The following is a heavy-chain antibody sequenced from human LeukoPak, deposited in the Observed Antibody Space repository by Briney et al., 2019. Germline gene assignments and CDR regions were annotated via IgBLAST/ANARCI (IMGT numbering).Heavy chain of an antibody. CDR1: GGTFSSYA. CDR2: IIPIFGTA. J-gene: IGHJ4*02. D-gene: IGHD6-19*01. CDR3: ARAERYSSGWYPHY. V-gene: IGHV1-69*05. Sequence: SSVKVSCKASGGTFSSYAISWVRQAPAQGLEWMGMIIPIFGTANYAQKFQGRVTITTDESTSTAYMELSSLRSEDTAVYYCARAERYSSGWYPHYWGQGTLVTVSS.